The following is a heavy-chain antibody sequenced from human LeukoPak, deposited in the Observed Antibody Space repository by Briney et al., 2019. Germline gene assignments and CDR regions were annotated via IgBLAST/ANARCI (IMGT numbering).Heavy chain of an antibody. D-gene: IGHD2-8*01. V-gene: IGHV3-7*01. CDR3: ARLYCTNAVCYNDY. CDR2: IKQDGSEK. Sequence: GGSLRLSCAASGFTFSSYWMSWVRQAPGKGLEWVANIKQDGSEKYYVDSVKGRFTIFRDNAKTSLYLQMNSLRAEDTAVYYCARLYCTNAVCYNDYWGQGTLVTVSS. J-gene: IGHJ4*02. CDR1: GFTFSSYW.